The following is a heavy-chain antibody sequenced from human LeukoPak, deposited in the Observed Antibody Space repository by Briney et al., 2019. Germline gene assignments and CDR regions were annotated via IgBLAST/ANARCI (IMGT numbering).Heavy chain of an antibody. Sequence: GASVKVSCKASGYTFTSYGISWVRQAPGQGLEWMGWISANNGNTNYVQKLQGRVTMTTDTSTSTVYMELRSLRSDDTAVYYCARRSSLYDSSGYYSYYFDYWGQGTLVTVSS. J-gene: IGHJ4*02. V-gene: IGHV1-18*01. D-gene: IGHD3-22*01. CDR2: ISANNGNT. CDR1: GYTFTSYG. CDR3: ARRSSLYDSSGYYSYYFDY.